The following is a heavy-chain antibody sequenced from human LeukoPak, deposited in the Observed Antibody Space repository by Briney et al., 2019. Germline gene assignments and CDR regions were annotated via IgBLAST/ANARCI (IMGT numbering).Heavy chain of an antibody. Sequence: GGSLRLSCAASGFTFSSYGMHWVRQAPGKRPEWVSSLTDSGGTTYYVDSVKGRFTISRDNSKNTLYLHMNSLRAEDTAMYYCAKKRDAFDIWGQGTVVAVSS. V-gene: IGHV3-23*01. CDR1: GFTFSSYG. D-gene: IGHD5-24*01. J-gene: IGHJ3*02. CDR2: LTDSGGTT. CDR3: AKKRDAFDI.